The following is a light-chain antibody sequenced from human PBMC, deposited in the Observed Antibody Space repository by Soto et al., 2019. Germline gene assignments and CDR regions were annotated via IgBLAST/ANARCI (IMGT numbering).Light chain of an antibody. J-gene: IGLJ1*01. V-gene: IGLV2-14*03. CDR3: SSYTTSNTRQTG. CDR1: SSDVGGYNY. CDR2: DVS. Sequence: ALTQPASVSGSPGQSITISCTGTSSDVGGYNYVSWYQHHPGKAPKLMIYDVSNRPSGVSNRFSGSKSGNTASLTISGLQPEDEADYYCSSYTTSNTRQTGFGTGTQLTVL.